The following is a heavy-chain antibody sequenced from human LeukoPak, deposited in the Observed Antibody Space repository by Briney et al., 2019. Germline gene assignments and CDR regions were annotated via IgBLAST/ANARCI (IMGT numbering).Heavy chain of an antibody. D-gene: IGHD2-21*01. CDR1: GGSISSYY. V-gene: IGHV4-59*01. CDR3: ATIPSGAEDAFDI. CDR2: IYYSGST. Sequence: SETLSLTCTVSGGSISSYYWGWIRQPPGKGLEWIGYIYYSGSTNYNPSLKSRVTISVDTSKNQFSLKLSSVTAADTAVYYCATIPSGAEDAFDIWGQGTMVTVSS. J-gene: IGHJ3*02.